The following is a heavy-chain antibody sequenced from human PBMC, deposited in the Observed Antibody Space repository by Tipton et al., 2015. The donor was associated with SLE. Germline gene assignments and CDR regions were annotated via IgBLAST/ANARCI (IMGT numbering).Heavy chain of an antibody. V-gene: IGHV4-39*07. CDR2: IYHSGST. Sequence: TLSLTCTVSGGSISSSSYYWGWIRQPPGKGLEWIGSIYHSGSTYYNPSLKSRVTISVDTSKNQFSLKLSSVTAADTAVYYCVSYDRSGYQFDYWGQGTLVTVSS. D-gene: IGHD3-22*01. CDR3: VSYDRSGYQFDY. CDR1: GGSISSSSYY. J-gene: IGHJ4*02.